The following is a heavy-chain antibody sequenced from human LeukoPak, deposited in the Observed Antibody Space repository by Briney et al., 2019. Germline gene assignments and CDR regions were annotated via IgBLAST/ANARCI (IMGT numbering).Heavy chain of an antibody. CDR2: IYNGVNT. V-gene: IGHV4-61*01. CDR1: GASVSSASY. CDR3: ARVGYYDSSGYPADYYGMDV. D-gene: IGHD3-22*01. J-gene: IGHJ6*04. Sequence: SETLSLTCTVSGASVSSASYWTWIRQPPGKGVEWIAHIYNGVNTNYNPSLKSRVTISVDTSKNQFSLRLNSVTAADTAVYYCARVGYYDSSGYPADYYGMDVWAKGTTVTVSS.